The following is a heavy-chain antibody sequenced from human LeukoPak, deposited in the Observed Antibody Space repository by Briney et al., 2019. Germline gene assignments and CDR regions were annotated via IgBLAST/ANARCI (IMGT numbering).Heavy chain of an antibody. J-gene: IGHJ4*02. CDR3: ARSPYYYDSSGYYYLDY. CDR2: INHSGTT. Sequence: SETLSLTCAVYGGSFIGYYWTWIRQSPGKGLEWIGEINHSGTTNYNPSLKSRVTISVDTSKNQFSLKLSSVTAADTAVYYCARSPYYYDSSGYYYLDYWGQGTLVTVSS. CDR1: GGSFIGYY. V-gene: IGHV4-34*01. D-gene: IGHD3-22*01.